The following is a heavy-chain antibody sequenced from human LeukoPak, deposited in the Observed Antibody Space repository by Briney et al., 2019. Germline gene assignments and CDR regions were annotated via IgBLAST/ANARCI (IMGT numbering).Heavy chain of an antibody. V-gene: IGHV3-30*04. CDR1: GFTFSSYA. D-gene: IGHD2-15*01. CDR3: HCSGGGKFDY. CDR2: ISYDGSNK. Sequence: GRSLRLSCAASGFTFSSYAMHWVRQAPGKGLEWVAVISYDGSNKYYADSVKGRFTISRDNSKNTLYLQMNSLRAEDTAVYYCHCSGGGKFDYWGQGTLVTVSS. J-gene: IGHJ4*02.